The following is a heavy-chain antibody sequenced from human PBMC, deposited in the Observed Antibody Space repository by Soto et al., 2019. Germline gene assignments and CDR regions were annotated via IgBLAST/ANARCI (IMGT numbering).Heavy chain of an antibody. V-gene: IGHV1-69*06. Sequence: QVHLVQSGAEVRKPGSSVRVSCKASGDTFTKYAISWLRQAPGQGLEWMGGIVPVFGRVTYEQRFQDRVSIIADKSTATSYLELTSLTADDTAVYYCAGVASGSTWDYFDYWGQGTLVTVSS. CDR1: GDTFTKYA. CDR2: IVPVFGRV. CDR3: AGVASGSTWDYFDY. D-gene: IGHD3-10*01. J-gene: IGHJ4*02.